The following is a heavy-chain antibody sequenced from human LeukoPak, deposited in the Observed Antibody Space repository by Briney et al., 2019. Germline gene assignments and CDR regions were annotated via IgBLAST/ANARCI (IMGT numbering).Heavy chain of an antibody. CDR2: ISAYNGNT. CDR3: ARDRSYYDILTGYYSPYDY. J-gene: IGHJ4*02. D-gene: IGHD3-9*01. V-gene: IGHV1-18*01. Sequence: ASVKVSCKASGYTFTSYGISWVRQAPGQGLERMGWISAYNGNTNYAQKLQGRVTMTTDTSTSTAYMELRSLRSDDTAVYYCARDRSYYDILTGYYSPYDYWGQGTLVTVSS. CDR1: GYTFTSYG.